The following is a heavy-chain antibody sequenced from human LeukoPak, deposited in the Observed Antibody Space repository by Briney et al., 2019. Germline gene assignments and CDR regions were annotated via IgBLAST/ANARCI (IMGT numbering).Heavy chain of an antibody. J-gene: IGHJ4*02. CDR1: GYTFTSYG. CDR3: ARGRFYDSSGYYGRPFDY. CDR2: ISAYNGNT. D-gene: IGHD3-22*01. V-gene: IGHV1-18*01. Sequence: GASVKVSCKASGYTFTSYGVSWVRQAPGQGREWMGWISAYNGNTNYAQKLQGRVTMTTDTSTSTAYMELRSLRSDDTAVYYCARGRFYDSSGYYGRPFDYWGQGTLVTVSS.